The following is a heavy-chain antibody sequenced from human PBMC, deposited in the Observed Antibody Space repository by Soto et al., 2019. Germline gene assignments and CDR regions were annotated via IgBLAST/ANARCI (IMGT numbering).Heavy chain of an antibody. J-gene: IGHJ4*02. Sequence: EVQLVESGGGLVQPGGSLRLSCAASGFTFSSYSMNWVRQAPGKGLEWVSYISSSSSTIYYADSVKGRFTISRDNAKNSLYLQMNSLRDEDTAVYYCARDFWTYYYDSREKYYFDYWGQGTLVTVSS. CDR1: GFTFSSYS. V-gene: IGHV3-48*02. CDR3: ARDFWTYYYDSREKYYFDY. CDR2: ISSSSSTI. D-gene: IGHD3-22*01.